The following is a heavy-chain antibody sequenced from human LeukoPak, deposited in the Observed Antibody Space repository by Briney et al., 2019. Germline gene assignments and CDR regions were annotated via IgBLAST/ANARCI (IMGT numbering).Heavy chain of an antibody. Sequence: SVKVSCKASGGTFISYAISWVRQAPGQGLEWMGGIIPIFGTANYAQKFQGRVTITADESTSTAYMELSSQRSEDTAVYYCASGRGNEVFDYWGQGTLVTVSS. D-gene: IGHD1-1*01. CDR3: ASGRGNEVFDY. CDR2: IIPIFGTA. V-gene: IGHV1-69*13. J-gene: IGHJ4*02. CDR1: GGTFISYA.